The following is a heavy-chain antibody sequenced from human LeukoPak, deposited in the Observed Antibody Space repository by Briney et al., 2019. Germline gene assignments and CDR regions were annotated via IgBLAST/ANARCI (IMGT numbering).Heavy chain of an antibody. D-gene: IGHD2-21*02. V-gene: IGHV3-11*01. CDR3: ARGFRVVTAMAPIDY. CDR2: ISSSGSTI. CDR1: GFTFSDYY. Sequence: GGSLRLSCAASGFTFSDYYMSWIRQAPGKGLEWVSYISSSGSTIYYADSVKGRFTISRDNAKNSLYLQMNSLRAEDTAVYYCARGFRVVTAMAPIDYWGQGTLVTVSS. J-gene: IGHJ4*02.